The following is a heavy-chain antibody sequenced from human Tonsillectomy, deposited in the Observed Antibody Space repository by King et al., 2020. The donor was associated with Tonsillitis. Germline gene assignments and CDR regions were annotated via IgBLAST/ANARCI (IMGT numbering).Heavy chain of an antibody. CDR1: GYSFTGYH. D-gene: IGHD1-26*01. J-gene: IGHJ4*02. V-gene: IGHV1-2*02. Sequence: FQLVQSGAEVKKPGASVKVSCKASGYSFTGYHIHWVRQAPGQGLEWMGWITATSGGTKYAQKFQGRVTRTRDKSISTAYRELSSLRSDDTAVYYCARDRRIGWELLHFSDYWGQGTLVTVSS. CDR3: ARDRRIGWELLHFSDY. CDR2: ITATSGGT.